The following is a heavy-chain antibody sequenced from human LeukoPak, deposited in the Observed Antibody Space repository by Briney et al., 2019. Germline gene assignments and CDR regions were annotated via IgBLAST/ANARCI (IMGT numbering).Heavy chain of an antibody. CDR1: GYTFTSYG. J-gene: IGHJ6*03. V-gene: IGHV1-2*02. Sequence: ASVKVSCKASGYTFTSYGISWVRQAPGQGLEWMGWINPNSGGTNYAQKFQGRVTMTRDTSISTAYMELSRLRSDDTAVYYCARSGQLTLYYYYYMDVWGKGTTVTVSS. CDR3: ARSGQLTLYYYYYMDV. CDR2: INPNSGGT. D-gene: IGHD6-13*01.